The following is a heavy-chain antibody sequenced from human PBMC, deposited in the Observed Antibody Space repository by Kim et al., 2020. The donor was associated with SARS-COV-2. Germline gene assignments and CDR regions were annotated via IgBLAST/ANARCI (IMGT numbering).Heavy chain of an antibody. CDR3: ARVDYDSSGYFLDGAFDY. Sequence: SETLSLTCTVSGGSISSGGYYWSWIRQHPGKGLEWIGYIYYSGSTYYNPSLKSRVTISVDTSKNQFSLKLSSVTAADTAVYYCARVDYDSSGYFLDGAFDYWGQGTLVTVSS. CDR2: IYYSGST. CDR1: GGSISSGGYY. V-gene: IGHV4-31*03. J-gene: IGHJ4*02. D-gene: IGHD3-22*01.